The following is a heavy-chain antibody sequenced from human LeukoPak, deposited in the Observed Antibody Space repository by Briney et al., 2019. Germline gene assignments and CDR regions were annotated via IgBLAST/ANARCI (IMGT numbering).Heavy chain of an antibody. J-gene: IGHJ4*02. V-gene: IGHV1-18*01. CDR2: ISAYNGNT. D-gene: IGHD3-22*01. Sequence: GASVKVSCKASGYTFTSYGISWVRQAPGQGLEWMGWISAYNGNTNYAQKPQGRVTMTTDTSTSTAYMELRSLRSDDTAVYYCASGYDSSGYYPTPFDYWGQGTLVTVSS. CDR3: ASGYDSSGYYPTPFDY. CDR1: GYTFTSYG.